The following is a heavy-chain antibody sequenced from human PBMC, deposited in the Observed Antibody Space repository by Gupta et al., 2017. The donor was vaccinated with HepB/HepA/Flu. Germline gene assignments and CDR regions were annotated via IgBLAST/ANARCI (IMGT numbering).Heavy chain of an antibody. CDR3: ARDSGYDFWSGPPGLYYYYGMDV. D-gene: IGHD3-3*01. Sequence: QVQLVQSGAEVKKPGASVKVSCKASGYTFTSYGISWVRQAPGHGLEWMGWISAYNGNTNYAQKLQGRVTMTTDTSTSTAYMELRSLRSDDTAVYYCARDSGYDFWSGPPGLYYYYGMDVWGQGTTVTVSS. CDR2: ISAYNGNT. J-gene: IGHJ6*02. V-gene: IGHV1-18*01. CDR1: GYTFTSYG.